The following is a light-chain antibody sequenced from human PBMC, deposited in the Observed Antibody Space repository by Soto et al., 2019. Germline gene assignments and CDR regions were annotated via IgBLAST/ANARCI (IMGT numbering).Light chain of an antibody. J-gene: IGLJ2*01. Sequence: QSVLTQPASVSGSPGQSITISCTGTRSDIGAHNFVSWYQQHPGEAPKLTLYDVNIRPSGVSNRFSGSKSGNTASLTISGLQAKDEADYYCTSWTTSTTMIFGGGTK. CDR1: RSDIGAHNF. CDR3: TSWTTSTTMI. V-gene: IGLV2-14*03. CDR2: DVN.